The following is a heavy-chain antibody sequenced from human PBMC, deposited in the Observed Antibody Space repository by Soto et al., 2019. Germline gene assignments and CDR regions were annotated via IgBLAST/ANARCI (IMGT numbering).Heavy chain of an antibody. V-gene: IGHV4-39*01. CDR3: ACTAVTTRGSYGMGV. Sequence: SETLSLTCTVSGGSISSSSYYWGWIRQPPGKGLEWIGSIYYSGSTYYNPSLKSRVTISVDTSKNQFSLKLSSVTAADTAVYYCACTAVTTRGSYGMGVWGQGTTVTVSS. D-gene: IGHD4-17*01. J-gene: IGHJ6*02. CDR2: IYYSGST. CDR1: GGSISSSSYY.